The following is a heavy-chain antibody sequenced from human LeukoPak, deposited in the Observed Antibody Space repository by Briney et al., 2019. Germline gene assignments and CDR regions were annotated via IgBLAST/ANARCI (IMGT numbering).Heavy chain of an antibody. CDR2: IRSNGETT. Sequence: GGSLRLSCAASGFTFSSIAMTWVRQAPGKGLEWVSTIRSNGETTYNADSVKGRFTISRENSKKTLYLQLNSLRVEDTAIYYCAKGQELDDGVFDSWGQGPLVTVSS. J-gene: IGHJ4*02. V-gene: IGHV3-23*01. D-gene: IGHD1-1*01. CDR1: GFTFSSIA. CDR3: AKGQELDDGVFDS.